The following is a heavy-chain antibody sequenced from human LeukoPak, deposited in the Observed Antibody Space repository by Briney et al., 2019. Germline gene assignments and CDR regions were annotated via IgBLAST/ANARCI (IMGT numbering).Heavy chain of an antibody. CDR2: IKQDGSEK. D-gene: IGHD3-10*01. J-gene: IGHJ4*02. CDR3: ARIHYYGSGSFDY. V-gene: IGHV3-7*01. Sequence: GGSLRLSCAASGFTFSSYWMSWVRQAPGKGLEWVANIKQDGSEKYYVDSVKGRFTISRDNAKNSLYLQMNSLRAEDMAVYYCARIHYYGSGSFDYWGQGTLVTVSS. CDR1: GFTFSSYW.